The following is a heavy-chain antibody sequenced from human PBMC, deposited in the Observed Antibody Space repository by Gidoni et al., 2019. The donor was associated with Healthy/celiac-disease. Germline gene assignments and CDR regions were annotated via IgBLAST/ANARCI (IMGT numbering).Heavy chain of an antibody. J-gene: IGHJ4*02. V-gene: IGHV4-34*01. CDR2: INHSGST. D-gene: IGHD3-16*02. Sequence: QVQLQQWGAGLLKPSETLSLTCAVYGGSFSGYYWSWIRQPPGKGLEWIGEINHSGSTNYNPSLKSRVTISVDTSKNQFSLKLSSVTAADTAVYYCARERWHYDYIWGSYRASSPSPLYYFDYWGQGTLVTVSS. CDR1: GGSFSGYY. CDR3: ARERWHYDYIWGSYRASSPSPLYYFDY.